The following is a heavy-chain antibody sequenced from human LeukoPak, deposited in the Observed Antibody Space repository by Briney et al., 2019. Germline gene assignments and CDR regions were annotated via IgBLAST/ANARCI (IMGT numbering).Heavy chain of an antibody. V-gene: IGHV3-7*01. D-gene: IGHD3-3*01. CDR2: IKQDGSEK. CDR3: ARDVGIFGVVTIPHYYYGMDV. Sequence: GGSLRLSCAASGFTFSSYWMSWVRQAPGKGLEWVANIKQDGSEKYYVDSVKGRFTISRDNAKNSLYLQMNSLRAEDTAVYYCARDVGIFGVVTIPHYYYGMDVWGQGTTVTVSS. J-gene: IGHJ6*02. CDR1: GFTFSSYW.